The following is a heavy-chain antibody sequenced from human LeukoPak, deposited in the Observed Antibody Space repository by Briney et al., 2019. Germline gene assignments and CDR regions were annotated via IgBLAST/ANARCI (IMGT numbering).Heavy chain of an antibody. D-gene: IGHD6-19*01. V-gene: IGHV3-7*01. Sequence: PGGSLRLSCAASGFTFSSYWMSWVRQAPGKGLEWVANIKHDGNEKYYVDSVKGRFTISRDNAKNSLYLQMNSLRAEDTAVYYCARDLIAVAGFYFDYWGQGTLVTVSS. CDR1: GFTFSSYW. CDR2: IKHDGNEK. J-gene: IGHJ4*02. CDR3: ARDLIAVAGFYFDY.